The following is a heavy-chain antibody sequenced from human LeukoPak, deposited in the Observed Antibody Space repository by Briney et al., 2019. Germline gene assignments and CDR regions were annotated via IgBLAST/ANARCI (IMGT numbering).Heavy chain of an antibody. CDR1: GYTFTSYY. D-gene: IGHD2-15*01. CDR3: ARAHCSGGSCYSGWFDP. Sequence: ASVKVSFKATGYTFTSYYLHWVWQGPGPGLGWMGIINPSGGSTSYAQKFQGRVTMTRDTSTSTVYMELSSLRSEDTAVYYCARAHCSGGSCYSGWFDPWGQGTLVTVSS. V-gene: IGHV1-46*01. J-gene: IGHJ5*02. CDR2: INPSGGST.